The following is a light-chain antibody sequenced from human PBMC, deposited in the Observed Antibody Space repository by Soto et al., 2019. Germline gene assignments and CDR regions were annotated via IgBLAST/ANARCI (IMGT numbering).Light chain of an antibody. CDR2: SAS. J-gene: IGKJ2*01. CDR3: QQLNTFPPMYA. Sequence: DIQLTQSPSFLSASVGDRVTITCRASQGISNYLAWYQQKSGKAPSLLISSASTLESGVPSRFSGSGFGTEFTLTISSLQPEDFATYYCQQLNTFPPMYAFGQGTKLEIK. CDR1: QGISNY. V-gene: IGKV1-9*01.